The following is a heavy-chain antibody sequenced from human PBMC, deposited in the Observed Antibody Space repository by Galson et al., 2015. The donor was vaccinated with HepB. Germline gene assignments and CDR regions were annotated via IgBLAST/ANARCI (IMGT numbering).Heavy chain of an antibody. J-gene: IGHJ6*02. CDR1: GFSFSIYT. CDR3: ARDPLYALDYYYGMDV. V-gene: IGHV3-21*01. CDR2: ISSSSSYI. D-gene: IGHD2-8*01. Sequence: SLRLSCAASGFSFSIYTMNWVRQAPGKGLEWVSSISSSSSYIYYADSVKGRFTISRDNAKNSLYLQMNSLRAEDTAVYYCARDPLYALDYYYGMDVWGQGTTVTVSS.